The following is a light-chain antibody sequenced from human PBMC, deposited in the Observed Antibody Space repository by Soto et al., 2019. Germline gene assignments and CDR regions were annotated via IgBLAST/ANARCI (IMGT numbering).Light chain of an antibody. V-gene: IGLV2-14*01. Sequence: QSALTQPAAVSGSPGQSITISCTGTSSDVGGYNFVSWYQQHPDKAPKLMIYDVTNRPSGVSNRFSGSKSVDTASLPISGLQAEEEADYYWSTYTGSSTYGFGTGSKVTVL. J-gene: IGLJ1*01. CDR3: STYTGSSTYG. CDR1: SSDVGGYNF. CDR2: DVT.